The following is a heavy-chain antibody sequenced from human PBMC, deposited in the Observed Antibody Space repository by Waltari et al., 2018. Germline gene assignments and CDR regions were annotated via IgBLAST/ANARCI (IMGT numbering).Heavy chain of an antibody. CDR2: IIPIVGTA. CDR1: VGTFSSYA. Sequence: QVQLVQSGAEVKKPGSSVKVSCKASVGTFSSYAISWVRQAPGQGLEWMGRIIPIVGTANYAQKFQGRVTITAGKSTSTAYMELSSLRSEDTAVYYCARDGAPLGYCSSTSCYYWFDPWGQGTLVTVSS. V-gene: IGHV1-69*04. D-gene: IGHD2-2*01. CDR3: ARDGAPLGYCSSTSCYYWFDP. J-gene: IGHJ5*02.